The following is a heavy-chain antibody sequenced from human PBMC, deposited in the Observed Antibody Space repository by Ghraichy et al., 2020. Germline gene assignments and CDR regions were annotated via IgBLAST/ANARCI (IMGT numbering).Heavy chain of an antibody. J-gene: IGHJ5*01. CDR3: ARGVLEGRTSWLDS. CDR1: GDSVTSYSAA. V-gene: IGHV6-1*01. CDR2: TYYRSKWYN. Sequence: SETLSLTCAISGDSVTSYSAAWNWIRQSPSRGLEWLGRTYYRSKWYNDYAVSMKSRITIDPDTSKSQISLHLDSVSPEDTAVYYCARGVLEGRTSWLDSWGRRTLVTVSS. D-gene: IGHD2-2*01.